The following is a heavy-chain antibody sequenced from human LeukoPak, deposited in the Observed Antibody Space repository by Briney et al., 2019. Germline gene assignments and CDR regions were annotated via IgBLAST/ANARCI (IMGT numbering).Heavy chain of an antibody. CDR3: ARGGQGYYYYYMDV. CDR2: INHSGST. Sequence: SETLSLTCAVYGGSFSGYYWSWIRQPPGKGLEWIGEINHSGSTNYNPSLKSRVTISVDTSKNQFSLKLSSVTAADTAVYYCARGGQGYYYYYMDVWGKGTTVTVSS. CDR1: GGSFSGYY. J-gene: IGHJ6*03. V-gene: IGHV4-34*01.